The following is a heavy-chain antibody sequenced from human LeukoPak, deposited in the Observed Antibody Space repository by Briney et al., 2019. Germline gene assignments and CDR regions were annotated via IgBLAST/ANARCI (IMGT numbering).Heavy chain of an antibody. D-gene: IGHD3-9*01. Sequence: PSETLSLTCTVSGGSISSYYWSWIRQPPGKGLEWIGYIYYSGSTNYNPSLKSRVTISVDTSKNQFSLKLSSVTAADTAVYYCARVKRMTTFTLTGYSAFDYWGQGTLVTVSS. V-gene: IGHV4-59*01. CDR1: GGSISSYY. CDR3: ARVKRMTTFTLTGYSAFDY. J-gene: IGHJ4*02. CDR2: IYYSGST.